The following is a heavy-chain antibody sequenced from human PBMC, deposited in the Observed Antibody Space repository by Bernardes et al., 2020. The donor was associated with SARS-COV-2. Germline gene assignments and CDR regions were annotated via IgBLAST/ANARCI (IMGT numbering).Heavy chain of an antibody. CDR3: AREGDCSSTSCYQAIDY. CDR2: ISSSSSTI. D-gene: IGHD2-2*01. J-gene: IGHJ4*02. CDR1: GFTFSSYS. Sequence: GGSLRLSCAASGFTFSSYSMNWVRQAPGKGLEWVSYISSSSSTIYYADSVKGRFTISRDNAKNSLYLQMNSLRAEDTAVYYCAREGDCSSTSCYQAIDYWGQGTLVTVSS. V-gene: IGHV3-48*04.